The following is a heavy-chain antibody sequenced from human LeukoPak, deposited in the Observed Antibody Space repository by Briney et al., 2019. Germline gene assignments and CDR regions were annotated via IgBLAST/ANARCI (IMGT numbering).Heavy chain of an antibody. V-gene: IGHV1-2*02. CDR2: IIPNSGDT. CDR1: GYTFTGYY. J-gene: IGHJ4*02. Sequence: ASVKVSCKASGYTFTGYYMHWVRQAPGQGLEWMGWIIPNSGDTNYAQKFQGRVTMTRGTSISTAYMELSRLRSDDTAVYYCARDAFRKGDNAKFDYWGQGALVTVSS. D-gene: IGHD2-21*01. CDR3: ARDAFRKGDNAKFDY.